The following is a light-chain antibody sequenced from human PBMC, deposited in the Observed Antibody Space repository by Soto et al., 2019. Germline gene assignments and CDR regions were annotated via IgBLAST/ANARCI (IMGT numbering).Light chain of an antibody. CDR2: LGS. V-gene: IGKV2-28*01. J-gene: IGKJ1*01. Sequence: LTPSSPSILVSTGEGAAINCKSSRRVLDSSNNKNYLAWYLQKPGQSPQLLIYLGSNRASGVPDRFSGSGSGTDFTLKIIRVEAEDVGVYHCMQAQTASPTFGQGTKVDIK. CDR3: MQAQTASPT. CDR1: RRVLDSSNNKNY.